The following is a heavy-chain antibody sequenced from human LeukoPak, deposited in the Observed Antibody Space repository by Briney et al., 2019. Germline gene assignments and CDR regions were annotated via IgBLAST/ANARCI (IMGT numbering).Heavy chain of an antibody. CDR2: IYYSGST. V-gene: IGHV4-39*01. CDR3: ARQDGLLEWLGYFDY. CDR1: GGSISSSSYY. D-gene: IGHD3-3*01. Sequence: PSETLSLTCTVSGGSISSSSYYWGWIRQPPGKGLEWIGSIYYSGSTYYNPSLKSRVAISVDTSKNQFSLKLSSVTAADTAVYYCARQDGLLEWLGYFDYWGQGTLVTVSS. J-gene: IGHJ4*02.